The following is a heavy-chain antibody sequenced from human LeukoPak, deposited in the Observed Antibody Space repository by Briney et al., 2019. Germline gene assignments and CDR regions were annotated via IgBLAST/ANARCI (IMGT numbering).Heavy chain of an antibody. Sequence: SSETLSLTCTVSGGSISSYYWSWIRQPPGKGLEWIGYIYYSGSTNYNPSLKSRVTISVDTSKNQFSLKLSSVTAADTAVYYCAREMLRYSSGRDAFDIWGQGTMVTVSS. CDR2: IYYSGST. CDR1: GGSISSYY. CDR3: AREMLRYSSGRDAFDI. V-gene: IGHV4-59*01. D-gene: IGHD6-19*01. J-gene: IGHJ3*02.